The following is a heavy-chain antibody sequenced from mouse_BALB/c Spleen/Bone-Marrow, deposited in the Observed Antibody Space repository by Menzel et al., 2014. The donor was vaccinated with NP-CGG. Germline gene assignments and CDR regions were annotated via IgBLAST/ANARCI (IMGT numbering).Heavy chain of an antibody. Sequence: VQLQQSGAELARPGASVKLSCKASGYTFTSYWMQWVKQRPGQGLEWIGAIYPGDGDTRYTQKFRGKATLTADKSSNTAYMQLSSLTSEDSAVYFCASPYGNFDAMDYRRQGTSVTASP. V-gene: IGHV1-87*01. CDR3: ASPYGNFDAMDY. J-gene: IGHJ4*01. CDR2: IYPGDGDT. CDR1: GYTFTSYW. D-gene: IGHD2-1*01.